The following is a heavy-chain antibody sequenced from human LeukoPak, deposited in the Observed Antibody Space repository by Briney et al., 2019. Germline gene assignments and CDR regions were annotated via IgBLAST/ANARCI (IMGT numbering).Heavy chain of an antibody. J-gene: IGHJ5*02. CDR2: ISWNSGSI. D-gene: IGHD2-2*01. CDR3: AKGRDKYQLLSKNWFDP. Sequence: PGGSLRLSCAASGLAFDDYAMHWVRQAPGEGLEWVSGISWNSGSIGYADSVKGRFTISRDNAKNSLYLQMNSLRAEDTALYYCAKGRDKYQLLSKNWFDPWGQGTLVTVSS. V-gene: IGHV3-9*01. CDR1: GLAFDDYA.